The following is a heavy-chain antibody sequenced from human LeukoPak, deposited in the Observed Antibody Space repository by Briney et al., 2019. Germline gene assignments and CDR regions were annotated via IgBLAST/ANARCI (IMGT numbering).Heavy chain of an antibody. CDR1: GGSISSSSYY. CDR3: ARPAGRAYCGGDCVRHWFDP. Sequence: KPSETLSLTCTVSGGSISSSSYYWGWIRQPPGKGLEWIGSIYYSGSTYYNPSLKSRVTISVDTSKNQFSLKLSSVTAADTAVYYGARPAGRAYCGGDCVRHWFDPWGQGTLVTVSS. D-gene: IGHD2-21*02. J-gene: IGHJ5*02. CDR2: IYYSGST. V-gene: IGHV4-39*01.